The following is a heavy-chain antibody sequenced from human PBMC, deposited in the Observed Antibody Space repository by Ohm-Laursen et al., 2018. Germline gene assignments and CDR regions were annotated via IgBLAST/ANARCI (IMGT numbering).Heavy chain of an antibody. D-gene: IGHD1-26*01. Sequence: SLRLSCAASGFTLGSHWMSWVRQAPGKGLEWVANIRQDGSEIYYVDSVKGRLTISRDNAKSSLYLQMNSLRAEDTAVYYCARSHSGTNGGKFDRWGQGTLVTVSS. V-gene: IGHV3-7*01. CDR2: IRQDGSEI. J-gene: IGHJ4*02. CDR1: GFTLGSHW. CDR3: ARSHSGTNGGKFDR.